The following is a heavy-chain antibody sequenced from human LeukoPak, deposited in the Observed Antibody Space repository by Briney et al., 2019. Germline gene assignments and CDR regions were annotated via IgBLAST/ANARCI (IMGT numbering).Heavy chain of an antibody. V-gene: IGHV1-46*01. J-gene: IGHJ2*01. D-gene: IGHD4-23*01. Sequence: ASVKVSCKTSGYTFTTYYMHWVRQAPGQGLEWMGIINPTGGSTSNAQKFQGRVSMTRDTSTSTVYMELSSLRSEDTAVYCCARDGGNPRWYFDLWGRGTLVTVSS. CDR3: ARDGGNPRWYFDL. CDR2: INPTGGST. CDR1: GYTFTTYY.